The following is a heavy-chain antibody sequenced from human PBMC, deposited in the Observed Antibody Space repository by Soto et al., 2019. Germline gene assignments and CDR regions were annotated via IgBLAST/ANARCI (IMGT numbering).Heavy chain of an antibody. CDR2: IIPIFGTA. D-gene: IGHD3-10*01. CDR3: ARDLYYGSGSYNWFDP. J-gene: IGHJ5*02. Sequence: SVKVSCKASGGTFSSYAISWVRQAPGQGLEWMGGIIPIFGTANYAQKFQGRVTITADGSPSTAYMELSSLRSEDTAVYYCARDLYYGSGSYNWFDPWGQGTLVTVSS. V-gene: IGHV1-69*13. CDR1: GGTFSSYA.